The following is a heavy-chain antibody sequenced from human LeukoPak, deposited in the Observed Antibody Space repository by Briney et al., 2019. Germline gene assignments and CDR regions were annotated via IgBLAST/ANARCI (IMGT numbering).Heavy chain of an antibody. V-gene: IGHV1-46*01. CDR3: ARAWLPRTHFDY. Sequence: ASVKVSCKASGYTFTSYYMHWVRQAPGQGLGWMGIINPSGGSTSYAQKFQGRVTMTRDTSTSTVYMELSSLRSEDTAVYYCARAWLPRTHFDYWGQGTLVTVSS. D-gene: IGHD6-19*01. CDR1: GYTFTSYY. CDR2: INPSGGST. J-gene: IGHJ4*02.